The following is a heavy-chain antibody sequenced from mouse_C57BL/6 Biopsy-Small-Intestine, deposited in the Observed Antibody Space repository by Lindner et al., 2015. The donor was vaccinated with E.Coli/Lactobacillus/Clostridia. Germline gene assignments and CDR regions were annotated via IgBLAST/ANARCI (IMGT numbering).Heavy chain of an antibody. D-gene: IGHD2-3*01. CDR2: SNPNGDT. J-gene: IGHJ3*01. CDR3: VRDYCSDGRCNFPNNWFDP. V-gene: IGHV1-84*02. CDR1: GYTFNDYH. Sequence: SVKVSCKASGYTFNDYHVHWVRQVSGQGLDWMGWSNPNGDTMYAPKFQDRVTMTRDTSITTAYMELSNLRSDDTAVYYCVRDYCSDGRCNFPNNWFDPWGQGTLVTVS.